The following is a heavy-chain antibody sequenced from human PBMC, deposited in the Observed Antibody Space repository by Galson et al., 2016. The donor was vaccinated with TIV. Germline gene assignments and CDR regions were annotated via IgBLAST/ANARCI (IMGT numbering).Heavy chain of an antibody. CDR1: GFSVSNIY. Sequence: SLRLSCAASGFSVSNIYMTWVRQAPGKGLEWVSVIYSGVAHYADSVKGRLFISRDSSKNTLYLQMNSLRVEDTVVYYCAYLGDGLDGFDIWGQGTMVTVSS. CDR3: AYLGDGLDGFDI. D-gene: IGHD5-24*01. CDR2: IYSGVA. V-gene: IGHV3-53*01. J-gene: IGHJ3*02.